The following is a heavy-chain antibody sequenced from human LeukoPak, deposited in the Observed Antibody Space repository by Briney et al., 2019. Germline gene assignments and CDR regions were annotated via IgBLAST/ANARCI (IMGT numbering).Heavy chain of an antibody. D-gene: IGHD6-13*01. CDR3: AGSPPSWSESFYFDY. CDR2: ISGSGGST. CDR1: GFTFSSYA. Sequence: PGGSLRLSCAASGFTFSSYAMSWVRQAPGKRLEWVSAISGSGGSTYYADSVKGRFTISRDNSKNTLYLQMNSLRAEDTAVYYCAGSPPSWSESFYFDYWGQGTLVTVSS. J-gene: IGHJ4*02. V-gene: IGHV3-23*01.